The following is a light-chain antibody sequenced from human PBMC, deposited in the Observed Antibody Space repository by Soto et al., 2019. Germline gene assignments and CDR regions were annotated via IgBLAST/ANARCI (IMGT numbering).Light chain of an antibody. Sequence: AIRMTQSPSSLSASTGDRVTITCRASQGISSYLAWFQQKPGRPPKLLMSATSTLQSDVPSRFSGSGSGTDFTLTLGCLQSEDLATYYWQQYYTYPWTFGQGTKVEIK. V-gene: IGKV1-8*01. CDR1: QGISSY. CDR3: QQYYTYPWT. J-gene: IGKJ1*01. CDR2: ATS.